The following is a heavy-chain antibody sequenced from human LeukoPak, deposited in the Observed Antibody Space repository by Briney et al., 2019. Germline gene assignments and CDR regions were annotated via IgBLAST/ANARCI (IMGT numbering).Heavy chain of an antibody. J-gene: IGHJ4*02. CDR2: ISSGASTI. D-gene: IGHD5-12*01. Sequence: GGSLRLSCAASGFTFSNYEMNWVRQAPGKGLEWVSYISSGASTINYADSVKGRFAISRDNAKNSLYLQMNSLRAEDTAVYYCAREGGYDSFDYWGQGTLVTVSS. V-gene: IGHV3-48*03. CDR1: GFTFSNYE. CDR3: AREGGYDSFDY.